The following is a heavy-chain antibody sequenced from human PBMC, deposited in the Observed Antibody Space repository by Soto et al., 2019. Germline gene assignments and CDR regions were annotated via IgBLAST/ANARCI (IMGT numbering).Heavy chain of an antibody. V-gene: IGHV1-18*01. D-gene: IGHD3-22*01. Sequence: ASVKVSCKASGYTFTSYGISWVRQAPGQGLEWMGWISAYNGNTNYAQKLQGRVTMTTDTSTSTAYMELRSLRSDDTAVYYCARARAQVVVVITGGEFDYWGQGTLVTVSS. CDR1: GYTFTSYG. CDR2: ISAYNGNT. J-gene: IGHJ4*02. CDR3: ARARAQVVVVITGGEFDY.